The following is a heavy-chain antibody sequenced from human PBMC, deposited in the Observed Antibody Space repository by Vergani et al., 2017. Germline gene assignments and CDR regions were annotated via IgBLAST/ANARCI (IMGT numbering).Heavy chain of an antibody. J-gene: IGHJ6*02. V-gene: IGHV6-1*01. Sequence: QVQLQQSGPGLVKPSQTLSLTCAISGDSVSSNSAAWNWIRQSPSRGLEWLGRTYYRSKWYNDYAVSVKSRITINPDTSKNQFSLQLNSVTPEDTAVYYCARGGDSGSYLKGYYYYGMDVWGQGTTVTVSS. CDR3: ARGGDSGSYLKGYYYYGMDV. D-gene: IGHD1-26*01. CDR1: GDSVSSNSAA. CDR2: TYYRSKWYN.